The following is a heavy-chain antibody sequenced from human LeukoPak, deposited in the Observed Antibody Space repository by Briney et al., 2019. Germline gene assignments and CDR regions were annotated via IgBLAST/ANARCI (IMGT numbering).Heavy chain of an antibody. V-gene: IGHV3-23*01. D-gene: IGHD3-22*01. J-gene: IGHJ4*02. CDR3: AKVLSKGGGYYLTDY. CDR1: GFTFSSYA. Sequence: PGGSPRLSCAASGFTFSSYAMSWVRQAPGKGLEWVSAISGSGGSTYYADSVKGRFTISRDNSENTLYLQMNSLRPEDTAVYYCAKVLSKGGGYYLTDYWGQGTLVTVSS. CDR2: ISGSGGST.